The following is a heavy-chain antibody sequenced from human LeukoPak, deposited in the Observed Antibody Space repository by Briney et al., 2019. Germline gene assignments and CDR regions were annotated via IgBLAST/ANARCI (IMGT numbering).Heavy chain of an antibody. CDR2: FDPEDGET. D-gene: IGHD3-22*01. CDR1: GYTLTELS. CDR3: ATELYYYDSSGPPH. V-gene: IGHV1-24*01. J-gene: IGHJ4*02. Sequence: ASVKVSCKVSGYTLTELSMHWVRQAPGKGLEWMGGFDPEDGETIYAQKFQGRVAMTEDTSTDTAYMELSSLRSEDTAVYYCATELYYYDSSGPPHWGQGTLVTVSS.